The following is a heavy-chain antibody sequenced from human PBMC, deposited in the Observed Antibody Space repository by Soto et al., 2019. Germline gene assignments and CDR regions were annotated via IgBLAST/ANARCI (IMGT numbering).Heavy chain of an antibody. D-gene: IGHD5-12*01. J-gene: IGHJ4*02. CDR1: GFTFNIYG. CDR3: AKDRAPYSGYDSALDY. V-gene: IGHV3-30*18. CDR2: ISYDGSNK. Sequence: GGSLRLSCAASGFTFNIYGMPWVRQAPGKGLEWVALISYDGSNKNYGDFVKGRFTISRDNSKNTLYLQMHSLRVEDTAVYYCAKDRAPYSGYDSALDYWGQGTQVTVSS.